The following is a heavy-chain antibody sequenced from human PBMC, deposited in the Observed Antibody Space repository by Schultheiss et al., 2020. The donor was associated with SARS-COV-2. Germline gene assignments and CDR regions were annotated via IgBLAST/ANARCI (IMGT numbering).Heavy chain of an antibody. J-gene: IGHJ2*01. V-gene: IGHV4-31*11. CDR1: GGSFSGYY. D-gene: IGHD6-6*01. Sequence: SETLSLTCAVYGGSFSGYYWSWIRQHPGKGLEWIGYIYYSGSTYYNPSLKSRVTISVDTSKNQFSLKLSSVTAADTAVYYCARDLRSIAASLYFDLWGRGTLVTVSS. CDR3: ARDLRSIAASLYFDL. CDR2: IYYSGST.